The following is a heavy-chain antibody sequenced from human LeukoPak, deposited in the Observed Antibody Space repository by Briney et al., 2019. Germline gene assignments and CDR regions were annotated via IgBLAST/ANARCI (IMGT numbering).Heavy chain of an antibody. CDR1: GFTFSGSA. J-gene: IGHJ4*02. CDR3: ARPTIAAAGNFEY. CDR2: ISYSGANS. Sequence: GGSLRLSCAASGFTFSGSAMSWVRQAPGEGLEWVSLISYSGANSYYTDSVRGRFTISRDNSKDTLFLQMNSLRAEDTAVYYCARPTIAAAGNFEYWGQGTLVTVSP. V-gene: IGHV3-23*01. D-gene: IGHD6-13*01.